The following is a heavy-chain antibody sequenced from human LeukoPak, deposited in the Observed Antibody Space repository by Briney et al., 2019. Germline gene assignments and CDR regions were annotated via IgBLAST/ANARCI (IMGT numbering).Heavy chain of an antibody. V-gene: IGHV3-21*01. CDR3: ARATNMVRGDYYFDY. D-gene: IGHD3-10*01. CDR1: GFTFSSYG. J-gene: IGHJ4*02. Sequence: GGSLRLSCAASGFTFSSYGMSWVRQAPGKGLEWVSSISSSSSYIYYADSVKGRFTISRDNAKNSLYLQMNSLRAEDTAVYYCARATNMVRGDYYFDYWGQGTLVTVSS. CDR2: ISSSSSYI.